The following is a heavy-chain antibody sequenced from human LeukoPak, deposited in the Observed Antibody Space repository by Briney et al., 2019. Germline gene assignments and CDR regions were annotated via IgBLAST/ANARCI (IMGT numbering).Heavy chain of an antibody. CDR1: GFTFSEHS. V-gene: IGHV3-11*03. D-gene: IGHD2-15*01. CDR2: ISSSSTYT. CDR3: ARYCSGDSCYSGDS. J-gene: IGHJ4*02. Sequence: GGSLRLSCAASGFTFSEHSMSWIRQAPGKGLTWVSYISSSSTYTKYADSVKGRFTISRDNAKNSLYLQMNSLRAEDTAVYYCARYCSGDSCYSGDSWGQGTLVTVSS.